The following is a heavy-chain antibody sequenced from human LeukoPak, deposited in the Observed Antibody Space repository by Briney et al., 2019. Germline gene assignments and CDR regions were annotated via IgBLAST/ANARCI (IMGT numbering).Heavy chain of an antibody. CDR2: ISGSGYYT. V-gene: IGHV3-23*01. CDR3: AKDGSWGDYYFYFYMDV. Sequence: GGSLRLSCEASGSGFTFGNFGMSWVRQAPGKGLEWLSGISGSGYYTYYADSVRGRFTISRDNSKNTLYIEMNSLRAEDTAVYYCAKDGSWGDYYFYFYMDVWGKGTTVTVSS. D-gene: IGHD3-16*01. CDR1: GSGFTFGNFG. J-gene: IGHJ6*03.